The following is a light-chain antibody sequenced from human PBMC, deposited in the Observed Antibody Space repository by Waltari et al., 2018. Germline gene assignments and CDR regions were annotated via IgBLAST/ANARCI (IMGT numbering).Light chain of an antibody. CDR3: SSNAGYSTWV. J-gene: IGLJ3*02. Sequence: QSALTQPRSVSGPPGQSVTLSCTGTSSDVGGYDAVSWYRQHPGKAPELIIYDVSKRPSGVPDRFSGSKSGNTASLTISGLQADDEADYYCSSNAGYSTWVFGGGTKVTVL. V-gene: IGLV2-11*01. CDR1: SSDVGGYDA. CDR2: DVS.